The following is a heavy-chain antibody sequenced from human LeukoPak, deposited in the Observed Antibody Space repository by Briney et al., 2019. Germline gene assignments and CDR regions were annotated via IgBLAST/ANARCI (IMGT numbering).Heavy chain of an antibody. CDR1: GLTLSNYA. CDR3: AKWGDYDILTGYYDPDY. D-gene: IGHD3-9*01. J-gene: IGHJ4*02. Sequence: PGGSLRLSCAASGLTLSNYAMYWVRQAPGKGLEWVSAVSGRDDSTFYADSVQGRFTISRDTSKSTLYLQMSSPRVEDTAVYYCAKWGDYDILTGYYDPDYWGQGTLVTVSS. CDR2: VSGRDDST. V-gene: IGHV3-23*01.